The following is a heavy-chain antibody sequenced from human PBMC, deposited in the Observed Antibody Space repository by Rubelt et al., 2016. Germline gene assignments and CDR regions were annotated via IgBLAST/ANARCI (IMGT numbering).Heavy chain of an antibody. Sequence: QLHLQESGPGLVKPSETLSPTCTVSSGSISSYYWSWIRQPPGKGLEWIGYIYFTGSTNYNPALKSRLTMSIDMSQSQFTLQLGAVTAADTAVYYCARSTAHSDFDYWGQGTLVTVSS. V-gene: IGHV4-59*01. CDR3: ARSTAHSDFDY. CDR2: IYFTGST. CDR1: SGSISSYY. J-gene: IGHJ4*02. D-gene: IGHD2-8*02.